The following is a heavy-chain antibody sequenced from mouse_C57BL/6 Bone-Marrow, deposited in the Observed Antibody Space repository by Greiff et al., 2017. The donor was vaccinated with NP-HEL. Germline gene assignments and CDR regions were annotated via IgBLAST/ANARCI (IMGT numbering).Heavy chain of an antibody. CDR3: VRHRTPGYYDY. CDR2: IRSESNNYAT. V-gene: IGHV10-1*01. J-gene: IGHJ2*01. Sequence: EVQRVESGGGLVQPKGSLKLSCAASGFSFHTYAMNWVRQAPGKGLEWVARIRSESNNYATSYADSVKDRFTISRDDSESMLYLQMNNLNTDDTAMYYIVRHRTPGYYDYWGQGTTLTVSS. CDR1: GFSFHTYA.